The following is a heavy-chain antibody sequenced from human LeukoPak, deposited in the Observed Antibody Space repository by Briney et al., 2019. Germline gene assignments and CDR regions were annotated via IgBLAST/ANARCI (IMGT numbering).Heavy chain of an antibody. CDR1: GFTFSSYD. D-gene: IGHD3-22*01. CDR3: ARGYYYDSSGYSGPPDY. J-gene: IGHJ4*02. Sequence: GGSLRLSCAASGFTFSSYDMHWVRQATGKGLEWVSAIGTAGDTYYPGSVKGRFTISRENAKNSLYLQMNSLRAGDTAVYYCARGYYYDSSGYSGPPDYWGQGTLVTVSS. CDR2: IGTAGDT. V-gene: IGHV3-13*01.